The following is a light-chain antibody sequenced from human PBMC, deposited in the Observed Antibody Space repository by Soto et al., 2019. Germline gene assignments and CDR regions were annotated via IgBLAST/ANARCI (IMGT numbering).Light chain of an antibody. Sequence: DIPLTQSPSFLSASVGGRVTIACRASQGTSSYLAWFQQKPGRAPKLLIYGASTLQSGVPARFSGSGSGTDFTLTISNLQPEDFATYYCQQLNAYPLTFGQGTRLEIK. V-gene: IGKV1-9*01. J-gene: IGKJ5*01. CDR3: QQLNAYPLT. CDR2: GAS. CDR1: QGTSSY.